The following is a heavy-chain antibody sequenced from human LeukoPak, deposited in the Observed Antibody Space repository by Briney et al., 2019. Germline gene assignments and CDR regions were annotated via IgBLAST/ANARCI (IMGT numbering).Heavy chain of an antibody. Sequence: SETLSLTCTVSGGSISRYYWSWIRQPPGKGLEWIGSVYYSGNTNYNPSLKSRVTISVDTSKNQFSLNLSSVTAADTAIYYYARDSYGSGAYYGMDVWGQGTTVTVSS. CDR3: ARDSYGSGAYYGMDV. V-gene: IGHV4-59*01. CDR1: GGSISRYY. CDR2: VYYSGNT. J-gene: IGHJ6*02. D-gene: IGHD3-10*01.